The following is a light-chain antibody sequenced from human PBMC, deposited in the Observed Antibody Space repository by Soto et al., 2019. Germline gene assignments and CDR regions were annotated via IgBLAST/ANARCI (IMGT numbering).Light chain of an antibody. CDR1: QTVSSNY. CDR3: QQYGSSQS. Sequence: EIVLTQSPGTLSLSPGERATLSCRASQTVSSNYLAWYQQKPGQAPRLLIYGASSRATGIPDRFSGSGSGTDFTLTISRLDPEDFAVYYCQQYGSSQSFGQGTKVEIK. CDR2: GAS. V-gene: IGKV3-20*01. J-gene: IGKJ1*01.